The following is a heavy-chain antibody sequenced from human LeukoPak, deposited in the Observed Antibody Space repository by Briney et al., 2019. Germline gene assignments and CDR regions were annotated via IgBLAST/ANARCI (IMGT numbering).Heavy chain of an antibody. CDR3: ARDPRDDHNSLDS. CDR1: GFTFSSYA. CDR2: IKEDGSAR. D-gene: IGHD1-1*01. V-gene: IGHV3-7*03. J-gene: IGHJ5*01. Sequence: GGSLRLSCAASGFTFSSYAMSWVRQSPEKGLEWVANIKEDGSARYYVDSVKGRFTTSRDNAKNFLYLQVTSLRVEDTAMYYCARDPRDDHNSLDSWGQGTQVTVSS.